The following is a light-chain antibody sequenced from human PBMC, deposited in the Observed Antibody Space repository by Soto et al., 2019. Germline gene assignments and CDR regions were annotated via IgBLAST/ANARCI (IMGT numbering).Light chain of an antibody. CDR2: AVS. CDR3: SSRAGNNVV. J-gene: IGLJ2*01. V-gene: IGLV2-8*01. CDR1: SCDVGGYNY. Sequence: QSALTQPPSASGSPGQSVTISCTGPSCDVGGYNYVSWYQQHPGKAPKRMIYAVSERPSGVPDRFSGSKSGNTASLTVSGLQAEDEADYYCSSRAGNNVVFGGGTKLTVL.